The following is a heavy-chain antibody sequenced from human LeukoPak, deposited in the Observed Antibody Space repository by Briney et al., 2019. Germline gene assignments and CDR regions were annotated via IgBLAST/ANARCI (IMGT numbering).Heavy chain of an antibody. Sequence: KSSETLSLTCTVSGGSISSYYWSWIRQPPGKGLEWIGYIYYSGSTNYNPSLKSRVTISVDTSKNQFSLKLSSVTAADTAVYYCARDARNSVGYYDSSGHYGMDVWGQGTTVTVSS. CDR2: IYYSGST. J-gene: IGHJ6*02. CDR1: GGSISSYY. D-gene: IGHD3-22*01. V-gene: IGHV4-59*08. CDR3: ARDARNSVGYYDSSGHYGMDV.